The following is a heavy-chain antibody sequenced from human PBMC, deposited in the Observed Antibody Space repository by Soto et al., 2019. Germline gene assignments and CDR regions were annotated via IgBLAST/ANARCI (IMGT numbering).Heavy chain of an antibody. Sequence: QVQLQESGPGLVKPSETLSLTCTVSGGSISSYYWSWIRQPPGKGLEWIGYIYYSGSTNYNPSLKGRVTISVDTSKNQFSLKLSSVTAADTAVYYCARATEDYGGNSDAFDIWGQGTMVTVSS. CDR2: IYYSGST. V-gene: IGHV4-59*01. CDR1: GGSISSYY. CDR3: ARATEDYGGNSDAFDI. D-gene: IGHD4-17*01. J-gene: IGHJ3*02.